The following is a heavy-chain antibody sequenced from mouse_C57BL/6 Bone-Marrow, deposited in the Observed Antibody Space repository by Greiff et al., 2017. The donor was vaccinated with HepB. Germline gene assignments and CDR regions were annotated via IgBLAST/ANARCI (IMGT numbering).Heavy chain of an antibody. J-gene: IGHJ1*03. V-gene: IGHV3-6*01. D-gene: IGHD1-1*01. Sequence: EESGPGLVKPSQSLSLTCSFTGYSITSGYYWNWIRQFPGNKLEWMGYISYDGSNNYNPSLKNRISITRDTSKNQFFLKLNSVTTEDTATYYCAREGPIYYYGSSYDWYFDVWGTGTTVTVSS. CDR3: AREGPIYYYGSSYDWYFDV. CDR2: ISYDGSN. CDR1: GYSITSGYY.